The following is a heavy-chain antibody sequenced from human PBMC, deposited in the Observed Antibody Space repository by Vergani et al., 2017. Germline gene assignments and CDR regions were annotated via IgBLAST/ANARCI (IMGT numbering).Heavy chain of an antibody. J-gene: IGHJ5*02. CDR1: GFTFSHYS. CDR2: ISRSSSTI. CDR3: GKTQGTVVGTWWFDP. V-gene: IGHV3-48*01. Sequence: EVQMVESGGGLVKPGGSLRLSCVASGFTFSHYSMNWVRQAPGKGLEWVSYISRSSSTIYYADSVKGRFTISRDNSKNTLYLEMNRLNVDDTAIYYCGKTQGTVVGTWWFDPWGQGTPVTVSS. D-gene: IGHD1-7*01.